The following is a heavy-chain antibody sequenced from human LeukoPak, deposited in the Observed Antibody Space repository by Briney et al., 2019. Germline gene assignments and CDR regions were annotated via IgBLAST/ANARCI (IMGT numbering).Heavy chain of an antibody. D-gene: IGHD3-3*01. CDR1: GFTFSSYA. CDR3: AKSPHEYYDFWSGYHAEYFQH. CDR2: ISGSGGST. Sequence: GGSLRLSCAASGFTFSSYAMSWVRQAPGKGLEWVSAISGSGGSTYYADSVKGRFTISRDSSKNTLYLQMNSLRAEDTAVYYCAKSPHEYYDFWSGYHAEYFQHWGQGTLVTVSS. V-gene: IGHV3-23*01. J-gene: IGHJ1*01.